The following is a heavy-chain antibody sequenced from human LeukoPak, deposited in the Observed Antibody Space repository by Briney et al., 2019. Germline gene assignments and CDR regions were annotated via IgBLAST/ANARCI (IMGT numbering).Heavy chain of an antibody. D-gene: IGHD5-18*01. CDR1: GGSISSYY. Sequence: PSETLSLTCTVSGGSISSYYWSWIRQPPGKGLEWIGYIYYSGSIKYNPSLKSRVTMSVDTSKNQFSLKLSSVTAAGTAVYYCARGSWIQSSPAIYYFDYWGQGTLVTVSS. J-gene: IGHJ4*02. V-gene: IGHV4-59*01. CDR3: ARGSWIQSSPAIYYFDY. CDR2: IYYSGSI.